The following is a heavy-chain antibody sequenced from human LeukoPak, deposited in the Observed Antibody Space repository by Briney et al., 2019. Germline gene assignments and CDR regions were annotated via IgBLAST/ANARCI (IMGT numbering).Heavy chain of an antibody. Sequence: GGSLRLSCAASGFTFSSYWMSWVRQAPGKGLEWVSAISGSGGSTYYADSVKGRFAISRDNSKNTLYLQMNSLRAEDTAVYYCAKAKYDILTGYPWGYFDYWGQGTLVTVSS. J-gene: IGHJ4*02. D-gene: IGHD3-9*01. V-gene: IGHV3-23*01. CDR3: AKAKYDILTGYPWGYFDY. CDR2: ISGSGGST. CDR1: GFTFSSYW.